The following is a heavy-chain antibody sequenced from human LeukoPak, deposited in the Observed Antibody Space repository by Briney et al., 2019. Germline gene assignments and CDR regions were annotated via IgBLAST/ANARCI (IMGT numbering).Heavy chain of an antibody. CDR3: ARHDHSGSYLDY. CDR1: GGSMSSSSYY. J-gene: IGHJ4*02. CDR2: IYYSGST. D-gene: IGHD1-26*01. Sequence: SETLSLSCTVSGGSMSSSSYYWGWIRQPPGKGLEWIGSIYYSGSTYYNPSLKSRVTISVDTSKNQFSLKLSSVTAADTAVYYCARHDHSGSYLDYWGQGTLVTVSS. V-gene: IGHV4-39*01.